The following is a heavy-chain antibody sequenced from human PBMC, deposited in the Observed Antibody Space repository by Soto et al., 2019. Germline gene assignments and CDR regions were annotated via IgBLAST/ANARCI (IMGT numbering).Heavy chain of an antibody. CDR1: GFTFSSYA. CDR3: AKDTVDPVRPYYFDY. J-gene: IGHJ4*02. CDR2: ISGSGGST. Sequence: GGSLRLSCAASGFTFSSYAMSWVRQAPGKGLEWVSAISGSGGSTYYADSVKGRFTISRDNSKNTLYLQMNSLRAEDTAVYYCAKDTVDPVRPYYFDYWGQGTLVTVSS. D-gene: IGHD5-12*01. V-gene: IGHV3-23*01.